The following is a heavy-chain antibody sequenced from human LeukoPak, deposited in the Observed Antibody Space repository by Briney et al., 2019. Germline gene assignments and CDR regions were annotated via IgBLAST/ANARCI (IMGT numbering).Heavy chain of an antibody. Sequence: ASVKVSCKASGYTFTSYAMHWVRQAPGQRLEWMGWINAGNGNTKYSQKFRGRVTITRDTSASTAYMELSSLRSEDTAVYYWARDNYYGSGSYSAKLDYWGQGTLVTVSS. D-gene: IGHD3-10*01. V-gene: IGHV1-3*01. CDR3: ARDNYYGSGSYSAKLDY. J-gene: IGHJ4*02. CDR1: GYTFTSYA. CDR2: INAGNGNT.